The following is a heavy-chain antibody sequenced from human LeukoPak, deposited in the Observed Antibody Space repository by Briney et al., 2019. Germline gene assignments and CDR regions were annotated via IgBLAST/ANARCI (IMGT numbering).Heavy chain of an antibody. CDR1: GGSVSSGGYY. CDR2: ISNSAIT. V-gene: IGHV4-61*08. Sequence: PSETLSLTCTVSGGSVSSGGYYWNWIRQPPGKGLEWIGFISNSAITDYNPSLKSRVTISIDTSKNQFSLKLNSVTAADTAVYYCARVGYYGSGSYYRDYFEYWGQGTLVTVSS. CDR3: ARVGYYGSGSYYRDYFEY. J-gene: IGHJ4*02. D-gene: IGHD3-10*01.